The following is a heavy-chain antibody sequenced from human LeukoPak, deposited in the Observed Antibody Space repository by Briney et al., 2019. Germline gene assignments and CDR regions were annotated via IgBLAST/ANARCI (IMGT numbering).Heavy chain of an antibody. CDR3: ARDLAWGGY. CDR2: ITSSSSSM. J-gene: IGHJ4*02. V-gene: IGHV3-21*01. Sequence: GSLRLSCVASGFTFSIYTMSWVRRAPGKGLEWVSSITSSSSSMYSADSVKGRLTISRDNAKNSLYLQMNSLRAEDTAVYYCARDLAWGGYWGQGTLVTVSS. D-gene: IGHD7-27*01. CDR1: GFTFSIYT.